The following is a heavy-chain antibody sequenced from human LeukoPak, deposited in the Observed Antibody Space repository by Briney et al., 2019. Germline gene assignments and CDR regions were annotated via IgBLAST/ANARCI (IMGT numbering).Heavy chain of an antibody. D-gene: IGHD3-16*01. J-gene: IGHJ4*02. CDR3: ARDVATPGGVYFDY. CDR1: GFTFSSHW. Sequence: GGSLRLSSAASGFTFSSHWMHWVRQAPGKGLVWVSRINSDGSRTNCADSVKGRFTISRDNSKNTLYLQMNSLRAEDTAVYYCARDVATPGGVYFDYWGQGTLVTVSS. CDR2: INSDGSRT. V-gene: IGHV3-74*01.